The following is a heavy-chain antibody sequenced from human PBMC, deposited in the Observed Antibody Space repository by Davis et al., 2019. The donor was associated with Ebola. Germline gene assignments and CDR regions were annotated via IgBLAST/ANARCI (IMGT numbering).Heavy chain of an antibody. Sequence: HTGGSLRLSCAASGFSFSSYCMHWVRQAPGKGLVWVSRIKSDGSTTSYADSVKGRFTISRDNSKNTLYLQMNSLRAEDTAVYYCARVELLTFYYYYGMDVWGQGTTVTVSS. CDR3: ARVELLTFYYYYGMDV. V-gene: IGHV3-74*01. CDR2: IKSDGSTT. D-gene: IGHD1-7*01. CDR1: GFSFSSYC. J-gene: IGHJ6*02.